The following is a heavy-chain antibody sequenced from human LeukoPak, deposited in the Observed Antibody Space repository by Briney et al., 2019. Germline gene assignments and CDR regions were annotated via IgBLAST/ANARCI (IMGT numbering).Heavy chain of an antibody. CDR3: ARDMITRRDYGDYGLPDY. V-gene: IGHV7-4-1*02. CDR2: INTNTGNP. D-gene: IGHD4-17*01. Sequence: ASVKVSCKASGYTFTSYAMNRVRQAPGQGLEWMGWINTNTGNPTYAQGFTGRFVFSLDTSVSTAYLQISSLKAEDTAVYYCARDMITRRDYGDYGLPDYWGQGTLVTVSS. J-gene: IGHJ4*02. CDR1: GYTFTSYA.